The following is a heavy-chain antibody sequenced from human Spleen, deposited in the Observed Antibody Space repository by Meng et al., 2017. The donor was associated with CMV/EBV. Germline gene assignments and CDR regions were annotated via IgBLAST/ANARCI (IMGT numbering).Heavy chain of an antibody. CDR2: IIPIFGTA. J-gene: IGHJ4*02. Sequence: KASERPLSSYAISEVRQAPGQGLEWMGGIIPIFGTANYAQKFQGRVTITTDESTSTAYMELSSLRSEDTAVYYCARQEIWAENYFDYWGQGTLVTVSS. V-gene: IGHV1-69*05. CDR1: ERPLSSYA. D-gene: IGHD2/OR15-2a*01. CDR3: ARQEIWAENYFDY.